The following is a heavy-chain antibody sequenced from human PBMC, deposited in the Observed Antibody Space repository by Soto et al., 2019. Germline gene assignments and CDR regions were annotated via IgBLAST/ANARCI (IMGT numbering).Heavy chain of an antibody. J-gene: IGHJ5*01. V-gene: IGHV1-18*04. CDR3: ARDSKWLIINGHWFDS. CDR2: ISGSNGAT. D-gene: IGHD5-12*01. CDR1: GYSFINYG. Sequence: QVQLVQSGAEVKKPGASVKVSCKFSGYSFINYGMTWVRQAPGQGFEWMGWISGSNGATNYAQRFQGRVTLTTDTSTNTAYMELRSLRLDDTAIYYCARDSKWLIINGHWFDSWGQGTLVTVSS.